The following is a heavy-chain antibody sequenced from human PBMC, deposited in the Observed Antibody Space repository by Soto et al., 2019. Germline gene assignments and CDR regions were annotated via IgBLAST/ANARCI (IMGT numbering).Heavy chain of an antibody. Sequence: GGSLRLSCAASGFTFSSYAMSWVRQAPGKGLEWVSAISGSGGSTYYADSVKGRFTISRDNSKNTLYLQMNSLRAEDTAVYYCAKDLGDYGDYGYWGLYYFDYWGQGTLVTVSS. CDR3: AKDLGDYGDYGYWGLYYFDY. D-gene: IGHD4-17*01. J-gene: IGHJ4*02. CDR1: GFTFSSYA. V-gene: IGHV3-23*01. CDR2: ISGSGGST.